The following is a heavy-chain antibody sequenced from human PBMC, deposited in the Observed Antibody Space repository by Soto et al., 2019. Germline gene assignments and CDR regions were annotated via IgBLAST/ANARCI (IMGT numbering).Heavy chain of an antibody. CDR1: GFTFSSYA. V-gene: IGHV3-23*01. J-gene: IGHJ6*02. D-gene: IGHD3-3*01. CDR2: ISGSGGRT. Sequence: PGGSLRLSCAASGFTFSSYAMSWVRQAPGKGLEWVSGISGSGGRTYYADSVKGRFTISRDNSKHTLYLQMNSLRAEDTAVYYCAKADDFWSGYHIYYYYGMDVWGQGTTVTSP. CDR3: AKADDFWSGYHIYYYYGMDV.